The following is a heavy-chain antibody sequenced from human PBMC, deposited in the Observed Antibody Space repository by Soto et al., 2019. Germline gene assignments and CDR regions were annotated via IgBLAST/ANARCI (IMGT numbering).Heavy chain of an antibody. CDR2: ISAYNGNT. V-gene: IGHV1-18*01. D-gene: IGHD3-10*01. Sequence: ASVKVSCKASGYTFTSYGISWVRQAPGQGLEWMGWISAYNGNTNYAQKLQGRVTMTTDTSTSTAYMELRSLRSDDTAVYYCASLMWGEAMVRGVITYGSDYYYGMDVWGQGTTVTVSS. CDR1: GYTFTSYG. J-gene: IGHJ6*02. CDR3: ASLMWGEAMVRGVITYGSDYYYGMDV.